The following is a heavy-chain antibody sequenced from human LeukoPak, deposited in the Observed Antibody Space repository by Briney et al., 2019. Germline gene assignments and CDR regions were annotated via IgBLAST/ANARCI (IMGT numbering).Heavy chain of an antibody. CDR2: IKQDGSEK. V-gene: IGHV3-7*01. Sequence: PGWSLRLSCAASGFTFSSYWMSWVRQAPGKGLEWVANIKQDGSEKYYVDSVKGRFTISRDNAKNSLYLQMNSLRAEDTAVYYCARDMAMRRYYYMDVWGKGTTVTVSS. CDR1: GFTFSSYW. D-gene: IGHD3-10*01. CDR3: ARDMAMRRYYYMDV. J-gene: IGHJ6*03.